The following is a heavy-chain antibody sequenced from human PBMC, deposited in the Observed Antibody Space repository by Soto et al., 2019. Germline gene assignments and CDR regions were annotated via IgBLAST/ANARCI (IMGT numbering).Heavy chain of an antibody. J-gene: IGHJ6*02. CDR1: GLIFSDYH. V-gene: IGHV3-72*01. CDR2: IRRKANSYTT. D-gene: IGHD6-19*01. CDR3: AMLGGWSGGSNDRDV. Sequence: EVQLVESGGGLVQPGGSLRLSCAASGLIFSDYHMDWVRQAPGKGLEWVGRIRRKANSYTTEYVASVKGRFTIARDDSKNSLYLPMNSLKTEDTAVYFCAMLGGWSGGSNDRDVWGRGTTVTVSS.